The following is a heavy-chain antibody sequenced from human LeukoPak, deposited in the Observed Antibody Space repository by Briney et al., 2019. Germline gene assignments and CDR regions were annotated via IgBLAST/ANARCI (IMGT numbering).Heavy chain of an antibody. CDR2: INPSGGST. Sequence: GASVKVSFRASGYTFTIYYMHWVRQAPGQGLEWMGIINPSGGSTSYAQKFQGRVTMTRDTSTSTVYMELSSLRSEDTAVYYCARDFNILTGHTFGYWGQGTLVTVSS. CDR1: GYTFTIYY. J-gene: IGHJ4*02. V-gene: IGHV1-46*01. CDR3: ARDFNILTGHTFGY. D-gene: IGHD3-9*01.